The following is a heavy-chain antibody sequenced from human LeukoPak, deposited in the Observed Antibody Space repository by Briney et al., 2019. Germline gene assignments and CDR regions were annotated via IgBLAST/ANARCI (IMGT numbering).Heavy chain of an antibody. J-gene: IGHJ5*02. D-gene: IGHD2-2*01. CDR2: IYTSGST. CDR3: AVVPAASNWFDP. CDR1: GGSISSGSYY. Sequence: PSQTLSLTCTVSGGSISSGSYYWSWLRQPAGKGLEWIGRIYTSGSTNYNPSLKSRVTISVDTSKNQFSLKLSSVTAADTAVYYCAVVPAASNWFDPWGQGTLVTVSS. V-gene: IGHV4-61*02.